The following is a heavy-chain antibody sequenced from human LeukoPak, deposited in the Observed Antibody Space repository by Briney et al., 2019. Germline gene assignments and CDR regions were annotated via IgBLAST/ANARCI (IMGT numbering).Heavy chain of an antibody. CDR3: ARAGYSSSWYVRFWFDP. D-gene: IGHD6-13*01. CDR2: INHSGST. Sequence: PSETLSLTCAVYGGSFSGYYWSWIRQPPGKGLEWIGEINHSGSTNYNPSLKSRVTISVDTSKNQFSLKLSSVTAADTAVYYCARAGYSSSWYVRFWFDPWGQGTTVTVSS. J-gene: IGHJ5*01. CDR1: GGSFSGYY. V-gene: IGHV4-34*01.